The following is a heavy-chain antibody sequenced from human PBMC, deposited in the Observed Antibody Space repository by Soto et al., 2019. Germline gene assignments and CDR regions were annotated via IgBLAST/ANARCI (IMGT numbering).Heavy chain of an antibody. CDR2: ISAYNGNT. D-gene: IGHD6-19*01. V-gene: IGHV1-18*01. J-gene: IGHJ5*02. CDR1: GYTFTSYG. CDR3: ARGRGGAVAVTRAWFDP. Sequence: ASVKVSCKASGYTFTSYGISWVRQAPGQGLEWMGWISAYNGNTNYAQKLQGRVTMTTDTSTSTAYMELRSLRSDDTAVYYCARGRGGAVAVTRAWFDPWGQGTLVTVSS.